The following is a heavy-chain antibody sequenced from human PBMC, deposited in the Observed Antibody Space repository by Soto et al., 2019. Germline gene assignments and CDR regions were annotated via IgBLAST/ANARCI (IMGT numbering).Heavy chain of an antibody. CDR3: ARSDPAYYYDSSGYYDAFDI. J-gene: IGHJ3*02. CDR1: GGTFSSYA. D-gene: IGHD3-22*01. CDR2: IIPIFGTA. Sequence: ASVKVSCKASGGTFSSYAISWVRQAPGQGLEWMGGIIPIFGTANYAQKFQGRVTITADESTSTAYMELSSLRSEDTAVYYCARSDPAYYYDSSGYYDAFDIWGQGTMVTVSS. V-gene: IGHV1-69*13.